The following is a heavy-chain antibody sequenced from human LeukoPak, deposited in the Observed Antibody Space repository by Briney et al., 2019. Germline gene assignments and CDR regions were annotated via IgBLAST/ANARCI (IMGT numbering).Heavy chain of an antibody. Sequence: SETLSLTCAVSGGSISSGGHSWSWIRQPPGKGLEWIGYIYYSGSTYYNPSLKSRVTISVDTSKNQFSLKLSSVTAADTAVYYCARDYGVYYMDVWGKGTTVTVSS. V-gene: IGHV4-30-4*07. CDR3: ARDYGVYYMDV. CDR1: GGSISSGGHS. D-gene: IGHD4-17*01. CDR2: IYYSGST. J-gene: IGHJ6*03.